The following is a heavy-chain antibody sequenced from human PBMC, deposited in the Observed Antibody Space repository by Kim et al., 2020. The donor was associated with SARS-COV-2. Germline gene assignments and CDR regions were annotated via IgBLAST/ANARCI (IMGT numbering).Heavy chain of an antibody. CDR1: GFTFSSYS. CDR3: ARDDISSWYSNIYYYYYYYGMDV. V-gene: IGHV3-21*01. Sequence: GGSLRLSCAASGFTFSSYSMNWVRQAPGKGLEWVSSISSSSSYIYYADSVKGRFTISRDNAKNSLYLQMNSLRAEDTAVYYCARDDISSWYSNIYYYYYYYGMDVWGQGTTVTVSS. D-gene: IGHD6-13*01. CDR2: ISSSSSYI. J-gene: IGHJ6*02.